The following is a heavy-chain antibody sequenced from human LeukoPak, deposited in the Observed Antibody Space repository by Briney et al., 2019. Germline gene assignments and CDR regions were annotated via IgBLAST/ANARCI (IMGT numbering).Heavy chain of an antibody. Sequence: MTGGSLRLSCAASGFSFSDYYMSWIRQAPGKGLEWVSYISSRSSYISDADSVKGRFTISRDNAKNLLFLQMNSLRVEDTAVYYWAGGGTGAFDYWGQGILVTVSS. CDR1: GFSFSDYY. J-gene: IGHJ4*02. V-gene: IGHV3-11*06. CDR2: ISSRSSYI. D-gene: IGHD2-8*02. CDR3: AGGGTGAFDY.